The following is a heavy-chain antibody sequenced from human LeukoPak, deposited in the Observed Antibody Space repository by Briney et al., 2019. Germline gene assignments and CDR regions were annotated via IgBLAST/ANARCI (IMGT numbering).Heavy chain of an antibody. CDR2: INHSGST. CDR1: GGSSSGYY. D-gene: IGHD1-26*01. CDR3: ARDGTDYYYYYGMDV. V-gene: IGHV4-34*01. J-gene: IGHJ6*02. Sequence: SETLSLTCAVYGGSSSGYYWSWIRQPPGKGLEWIGEINHSGSTNYNPSLKSRVTISVDTSKNQFSLKLSSVTAADTAVYYCARDGTDYYYYYGMDVWGQGTTVTVSS.